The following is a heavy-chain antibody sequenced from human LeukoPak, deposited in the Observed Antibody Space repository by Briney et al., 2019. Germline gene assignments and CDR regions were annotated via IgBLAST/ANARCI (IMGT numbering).Heavy chain of an antibody. Sequence: SVKVSCEASRGTFSNYAISWVRQAPGQGLEWMGGIIPNSGTAIYAQKFQGRVAITADESTSTAYMELSSLRSEDTAVYYCTRDSRRRYCSSITCYLGWFDPWGQGTLVTVSS. CDR3: TRDSRRRYCSSITCYLGWFDP. CDR1: RGTFSNYA. V-gene: IGHV1-69*13. D-gene: IGHD2-2*01. J-gene: IGHJ5*02. CDR2: IIPNSGTA.